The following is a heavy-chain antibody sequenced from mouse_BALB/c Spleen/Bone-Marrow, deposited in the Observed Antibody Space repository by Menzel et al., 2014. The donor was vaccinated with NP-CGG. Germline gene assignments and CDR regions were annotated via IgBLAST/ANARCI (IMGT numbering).Heavy chain of an antibody. Sequence: VQLQQSGAKLVRPGVSVKISCKGSGYTFTDHAIHWVKRSHAKSLEWIGVISGYYGDAIYNQKFKGKATMTVDKSSGTAYMELARLTAEDSANYYGARSGKVRNAMDYWGQGTSVTVSS. V-gene: IGHV1S137*01. D-gene: IGHD2-14*01. CDR2: ISGYYGDA. CDR3: ARSGKVRNAMDY. J-gene: IGHJ4*01. CDR1: GYTFTDHA.